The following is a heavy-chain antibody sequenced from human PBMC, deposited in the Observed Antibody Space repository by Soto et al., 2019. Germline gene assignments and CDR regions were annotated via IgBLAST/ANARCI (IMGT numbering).Heavy chain of an antibody. V-gene: IGHV3-48*03. CDR3: AGLQDNSYYFDY. Sequence: GGSLRLSCAASGFTFISYEMNWVRQAPGKGLEWVSYISSSGSTIYYADSVKGRFTISRDNAKNSLYLQMNSLRAEDTAVYYCAGLQDNSYYFDYWGQGTLVTVSS. CDR1: GFTFISYE. J-gene: IGHJ4*02. D-gene: IGHD1-1*01. CDR2: ISSSGSTI.